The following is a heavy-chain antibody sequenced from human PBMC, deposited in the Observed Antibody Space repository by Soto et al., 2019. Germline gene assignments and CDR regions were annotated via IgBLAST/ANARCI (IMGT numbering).Heavy chain of an antibody. CDR3: AKGGCIITSSFGYDYYGMDV. CDR1: GYTFTSYD. Sequence: QVQLVQSGAEVKKPGASVNVSCKASGYTFTSYDINWVRQATGQGLEWMGWMNPNSGNTGYAQKFKGRVTMTRNTSISTAYMELSSLRSDATAVYYCAKGGCIITSSFGYDYYGMDVWGQGTTVTVSS. D-gene: IGHD2-2*01. V-gene: IGHV1-8*01. J-gene: IGHJ6*02. CDR2: MNPNSGNT.